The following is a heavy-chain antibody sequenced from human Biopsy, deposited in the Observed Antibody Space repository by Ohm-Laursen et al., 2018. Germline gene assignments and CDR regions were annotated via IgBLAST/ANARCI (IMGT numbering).Heavy chain of an antibody. Sequence: VKVSCKPSGYAFTAFSVHWLRQAPGQGLEWMGWINPKSGDTDYPQNFQGRVSMTRGTSISTAYMDLSRLRSDDTAVYYCARGRRHCSGTCSRWYFDLWGRGTLVTVSS. V-gene: IGHV1-2*02. CDR1: GYAFTAFS. CDR3: ARGRRHCSGTCSRWYFDL. CDR2: INPKSGDT. D-gene: IGHD2-2*01. J-gene: IGHJ2*01.